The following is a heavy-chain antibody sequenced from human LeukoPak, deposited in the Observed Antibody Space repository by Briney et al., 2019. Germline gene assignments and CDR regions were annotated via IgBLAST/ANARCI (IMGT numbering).Heavy chain of an antibody. D-gene: IGHD6-13*01. CDR3: ARHYPGYSSSWYFFDY. V-gene: IGHV4-59*08. CDR2: IYYSGST. J-gene: IGHJ4*02. Sequence: SETLSLTCTVSGGSISSYYWSWTRQPPGKGLEWIGYIYYSGSTNYNPSLKSRVTISVDTSKNQFSLKLSSVTAADTAVYYCARHYPGYSSSWYFFDYWGQGTLVTVSS. CDR1: GGSISSYY.